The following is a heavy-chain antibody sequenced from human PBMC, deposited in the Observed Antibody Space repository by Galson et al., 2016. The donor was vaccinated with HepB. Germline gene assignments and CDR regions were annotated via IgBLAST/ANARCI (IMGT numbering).Heavy chain of an antibody. Sequence: SVKVSCQASGYTFNTYNMHWVRQAPGQGLEWMGIIKPSGGNTIYAQKFQDRITMTRDPSKSTVYMERISLRSEDTAVYYCARELDHSFYFDYWGQGTLLTVSS. CDR1: GYTFNTYN. V-gene: IGHV1-46*02. J-gene: IGHJ4*02. CDR3: ARELDHSFYFDY. CDR2: IKPSGGNT. D-gene: IGHD1-14*01.